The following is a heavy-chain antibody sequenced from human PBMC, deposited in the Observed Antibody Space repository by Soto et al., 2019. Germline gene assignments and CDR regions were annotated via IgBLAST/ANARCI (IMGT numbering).Heavy chain of an antibody. Sequence: ASVKVSCKASGYTFTGYYMHWVRQAPGQGLEWMGWINPNSGGTNYAQKFQGWVTMTRDTSISTAYMELSRLRSDDTAVYYSAREGSSPSVGVKYGMDVWGQGTTVTVSS. V-gene: IGHV1-2*04. CDR3: AREGSSPSVGVKYGMDV. CDR1: GYTFTGYY. J-gene: IGHJ6*02. D-gene: IGHD3-10*01. CDR2: INPNSGGT.